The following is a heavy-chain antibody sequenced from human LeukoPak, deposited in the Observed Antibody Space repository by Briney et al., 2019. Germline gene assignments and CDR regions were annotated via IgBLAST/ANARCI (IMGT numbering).Heavy chain of an antibody. D-gene: IGHD3-3*01. CDR2: IYYSGST. CDR1: GGFISSGGYY. CDR3: ARVSILHYFDY. V-gene: IGHV4-31*03. J-gene: IGHJ4*02. Sequence: SETLSLTCTVSGGFISSGGYYWSWIRQHPGKGLEWIGYIYYSGSTYYNPSLKSRVTISVDTSKNQFSLKLSSVTAADTAVYYCARVSILHYFDYWGQGTLVTVSS.